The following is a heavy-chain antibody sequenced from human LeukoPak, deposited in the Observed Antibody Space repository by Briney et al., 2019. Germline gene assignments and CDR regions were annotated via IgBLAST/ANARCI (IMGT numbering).Heavy chain of an antibody. Sequence: GESLKISCKGSGYSFPIYWIGWVRQMPGKGLEWMGIIYPGDSDTRYSPSFQGQVTISADKSISTAYLQWSSLKASDTAMYYCARLGDIVVVPGLFDPWGQGTLVTVSS. CDR1: GYSFPIYW. CDR3: ARLGDIVVVPGLFDP. CDR2: IYPGDSDT. D-gene: IGHD2-2*01. V-gene: IGHV5-51*01. J-gene: IGHJ5*02.